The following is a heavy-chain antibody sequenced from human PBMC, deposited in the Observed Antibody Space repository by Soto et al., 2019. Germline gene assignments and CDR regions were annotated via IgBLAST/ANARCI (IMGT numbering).Heavy chain of an antibody. CDR1: GGSISSGGYY. CDR2: IYYSGST. V-gene: IGHV4-31*03. D-gene: IGHD6-6*01. Sequence: SETLSLTCTVSGGSISSGGYYWTWIRQHPGKSLEWIGYIYYSGSTDYNPSLKSRVIMLVDTSKNQFSLMLSSVTAADTAVYYCARVAYSSSSGSYYFDYWGQGALVTVSS. CDR3: ARVAYSSSSGSYYFDY. J-gene: IGHJ4*02.